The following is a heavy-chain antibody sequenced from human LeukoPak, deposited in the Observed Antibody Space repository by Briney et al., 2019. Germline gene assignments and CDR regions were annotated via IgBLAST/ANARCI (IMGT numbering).Heavy chain of an antibody. CDR2: IYYSGST. V-gene: IGHV4-59*01. CDR1: GGSISSYY. CDR3: ARERSDWFDP. Sequence: PSETLSLTCTVSGGSISSYYWSWIRHPPGKGLAWIGYIYYSGSTNYNPSLKSRVTISVDTSKNQFSLKLSSVTAADTAVYYCARERSDWFDPWGQGTLVTVSS. J-gene: IGHJ5*02.